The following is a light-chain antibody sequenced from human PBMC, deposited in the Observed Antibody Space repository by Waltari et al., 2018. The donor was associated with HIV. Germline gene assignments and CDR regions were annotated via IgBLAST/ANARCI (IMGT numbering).Light chain of an antibody. J-gene: IGLJ2*01. V-gene: IGLV3-1*01. CDR3: QAWDSSTVV. Sequence: SYELNQPPSVSVSPGQTASITCSGDELGDKYACWYQQNPGQSPVLVIYQNNKRPSGIPERFSGSNSGNTATLTISGTQAMDEADYYCQAWDSSTVVFGGGTKLAVL. CDR2: QNN. CDR1: ELGDKY.